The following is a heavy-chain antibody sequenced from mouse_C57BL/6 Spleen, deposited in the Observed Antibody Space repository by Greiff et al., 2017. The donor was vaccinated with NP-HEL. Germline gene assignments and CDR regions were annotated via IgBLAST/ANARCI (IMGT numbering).Heavy chain of an antibody. V-gene: IGHV1-64*01. D-gene: IGHD2-13*01. CDR1: GYTFTSYW. Sequence: VQLQQPGAELVKPGASVTLSCKASGYTFTSYWMPWVKQRPGPGLAWIVMIHPNSGSTNYTEKFKSKATLTVDKSSSTAYMQLSSLTSEDSAVYYCARGGDSCHWYFDVWGTGTTVTVSS. J-gene: IGHJ1*03. CDR3: ARGGDSCHWYFDV. CDR2: IHPNSGST.